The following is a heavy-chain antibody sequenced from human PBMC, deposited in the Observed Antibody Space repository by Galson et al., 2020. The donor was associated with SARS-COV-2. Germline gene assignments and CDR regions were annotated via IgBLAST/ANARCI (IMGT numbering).Heavy chain of an antibody. CDR1: GGSFSGYY. CDR2: INHSGST. D-gene: IGHD3-16*01. Sequence: ETSETLSLTCAVSGGSFSGYYWSWIRQPPGKGLEWIGEINHSGSTNYNPSLKSRVTISVDTSKNQFSLKLSSVTAADTAVYYCARMGVPDAFDIWGQGTMVTVSS. CDR3: ARMGVPDAFDI. V-gene: IGHV4-34*01. J-gene: IGHJ3*02.